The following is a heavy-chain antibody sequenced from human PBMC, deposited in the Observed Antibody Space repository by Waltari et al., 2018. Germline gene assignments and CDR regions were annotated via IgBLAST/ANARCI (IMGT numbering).Heavy chain of an antibody. CDR2: VDPEDGET. Sequence: EVQLVQSGAEVKKPGATVKISCKASGYTFTDYYMHWVQQAPGKGLEWMGRVDPEDGETIYAEKFQGRVTITADTSTDTAYMELSSLRSEDTAVYYCAAIVGATRYAFDIWGQGTMVIVSS. J-gene: IGHJ3*02. V-gene: IGHV1-69-2*01. CDR1: GYTFTDYY. D-gene: IGHD1-26*01. CDR3: AAIVGATRYAFDI.